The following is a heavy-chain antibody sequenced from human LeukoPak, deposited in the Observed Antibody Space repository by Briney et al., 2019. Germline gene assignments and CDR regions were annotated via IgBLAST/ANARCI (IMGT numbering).Heavy chain of an antibody. D-gene: IGHD2-15*01. CDR1: GDSVSSNSAA. J-gene: IGHJ3*02. V-gene: IGHV6-1*01. CDR2: TYYRSKWYN. Sequence: SQTLSLTCAISGDSVSSNSAAWNWIRQSPSRGLEWLGRTYYRSKWYNDYAVSVKSRITINPDTSKNQFSLQLNSVTPEDTAVYYCARVRGPNGYCSGGSCYAPSDAFDIWGQGTMVTVSS. CDR3: ARVRGPNGYCSGGSCYAPSDAFDI.